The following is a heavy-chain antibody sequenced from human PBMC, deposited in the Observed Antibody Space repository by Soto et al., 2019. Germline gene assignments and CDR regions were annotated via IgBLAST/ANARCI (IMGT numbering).Heavy chain of an antibody. J-gene: IGHJ4*02. D-gene: IGHD3-22*01. CDR3: ARETYYYDSSGHKGFDY. CDR1: GFTFSSYS. Sequence: TGGSLRLSCAASGFTFSSYSMNWVRQAPGKGLEWVSYISSSSSTIYYADSVKGRFTISRDNAKNSLYLQMNSLRDEDTAVYYCARETYYYDSSGHKGFDYWGQGTLVTVSS. CDR2: ISSSSSTI. V-gene: IGHV3-48*02.